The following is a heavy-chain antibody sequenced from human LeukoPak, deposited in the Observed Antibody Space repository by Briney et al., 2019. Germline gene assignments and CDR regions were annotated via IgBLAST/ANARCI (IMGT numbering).Heavy chain of an antibody. D-gene: IGHD3-10*01. CDR2: ISYDGSNK. Sequence: PGGSLRLSCAASGFTFSSYGMHWVRQAPGKGLEWVAVISYDGSNKYYADSVKGRFTISRDNSKNTLYLQMNSLRAEDTAVYYCARDLAADRGPFLPPYYYYGMDVWGQGTTVTVSS. CDR3: ARDLAADRGPFLPPYYYYGMDV. J-gene: IGHJ6*02. CDR1: GFTFSSYG. V-gene: IGHV3-30*03.